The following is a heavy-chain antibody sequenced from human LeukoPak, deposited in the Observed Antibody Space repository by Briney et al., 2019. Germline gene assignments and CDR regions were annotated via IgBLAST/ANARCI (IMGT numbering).Heavy chain of an antibody. CDR1: GFPFLSYA. Sequence: GESLRLSCAASGFPFLSYAMAWVRQAPGKGLEWVSYISSGSSTIYYADSVKGRFSISRDNAKNSLHLQMNSLRAEDTAVYYCARDYNWYFDLWGRGTLVTVSS. CDR2: ISSGSSTI. V-gene: IGHV3-48*01. J-gene: IGHJ2*01. CDR3: ARDYNWYFDL.